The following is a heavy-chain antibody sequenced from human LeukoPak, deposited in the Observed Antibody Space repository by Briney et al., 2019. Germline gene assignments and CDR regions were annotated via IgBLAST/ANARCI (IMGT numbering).Heavy chain of an antibody. J-gene: IGHJ3*02. D-gene: IGHD6-13*01. Sequence: PGGSLRLSCAASGFTFRSYAMHWVRQAPGRGLEYVSTISSNGDSSYYADSVKGRITISRDTSKNTLYLQMNSLRGEDTAIYYCARDGLASIGLDMWGQGTVVTVSS. CDR3: ARDGLASIGLDM. V-gene: IGHV3-64*02. CDR2: ISSNGDSS. CDR1: GFTFRSYA.